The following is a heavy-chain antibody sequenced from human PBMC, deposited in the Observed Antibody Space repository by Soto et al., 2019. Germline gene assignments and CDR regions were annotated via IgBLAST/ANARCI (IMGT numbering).Heavy chain of an antibody. V-gene: IGHV3-7*01. Sequence: EVQVVESGGGLVQPGGSLRLSCASSRFSFSSYWMSWVRQAPGKGPEWVANIKQDGSDTYYVDSVKGRFTISRDNARNSLSLQMHSLRSEDTAVYFCARAGGSGGFMDVWGKGTTVTVSS. D-gene: IGHD2-15*01. CDR3: ARAGGSGGFMDV. CDR1: RFSFSSYW. J-gene: IGHJ6*04. CDR2: IKQDGSDT.